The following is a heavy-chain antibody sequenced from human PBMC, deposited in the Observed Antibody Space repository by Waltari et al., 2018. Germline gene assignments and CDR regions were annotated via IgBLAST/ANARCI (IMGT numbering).Heavy chain of an antibody. CDR1: GFTFSSYA. D-gene: IGHD6-13*01. V-gene: IGHV3-23*01. CDR3: AKVSRGSSSWYYFDY. J-gene: IGHJ4*02. Sequence: EVQLLESGGGLVQPGGSLRLSCAASGFTFSSYAMSWVRQAPGKGLEWVSAISGSGGSTYYVDSVKGRFTISRDNSKNTLYLQMNSLRAEDTAVYYCAKVSRGSSSWYYFDYWGQGTLVTVSS. CDR2: ISGSGGST.